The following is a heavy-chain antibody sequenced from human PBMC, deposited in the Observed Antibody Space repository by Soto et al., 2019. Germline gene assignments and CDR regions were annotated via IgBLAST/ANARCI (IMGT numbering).Heavy chain of an antibody. D-gene: IGHD5-12*01. J-gene: IGHJ4*02. CDR1: GGSISSGGYS. CDR2: IYHSGST. V-gene: IGHV4-30-2*01. Sequence: QMPLQESGSGLVKPSQTLSLTYAVSGGSISSGGYSWSWIRQPPGKGLEWIGYIYHSGSTYYNPSLKSRVTISVDRSKNQFSLKLSSVTAADTAVYYCAAGGGLPRYYWGQGTLVTVSS. CDR3: AAGGGLPRYY.